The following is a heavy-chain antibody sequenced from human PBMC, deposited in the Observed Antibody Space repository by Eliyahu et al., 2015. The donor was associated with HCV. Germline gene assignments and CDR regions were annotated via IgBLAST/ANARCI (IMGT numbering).Heavy chain of an antibody. D-gene: IGHD2-21*01. J-gene: IGHJ4*02. V-gene: IGHV3-7*01. CDR1: GFTFSNSW. CDR3: ARHGDWNFDF. CDR2: IKKDGSTK. Sequence: EVQLVASGGGLVQPGGSLRLSCVASGFTFSNSWMGWVRQAPGNGLGWVANIKKDGSTKXYVDSVKGRFSISRDNARDSVYLQMDSLRAEDTAAYYCARHGDWNFDFWGQKILVTVSP.